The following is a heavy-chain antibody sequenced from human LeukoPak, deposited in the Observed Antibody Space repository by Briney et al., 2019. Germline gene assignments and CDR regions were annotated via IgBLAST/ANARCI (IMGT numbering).Heavy chain of an antibody. CDR3: AREGYYDSSGYYTPLDY. D-gene: IGHD3-22*01. CDR2: ISACNGNT. V-gene: IGHV1-18*01. J-gene: IGHJ4*02. CDR1: GHTLSSYD. Sequence: ASVKVSCKASGHTLSSYDISWVRQAPGQGLEWRGWISACNGNTNYAQKVQGRVTMTTDTSTSTAYMELRSLRSDDTAVYYCAREGYYDSSGYYTPLDYWGQGTLVTVSS.